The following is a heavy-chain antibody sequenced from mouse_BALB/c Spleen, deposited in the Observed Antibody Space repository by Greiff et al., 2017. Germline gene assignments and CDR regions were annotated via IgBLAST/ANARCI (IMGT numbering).Heavy chain of an antibody. CDR3: ARGDYGSSYRYFDV. Sequence: EVQGVESGGGLVKPGGSLKLSCAASGFTFSSYAMSWVRQSPEKRLEWVAEISSGGSYTYYPDTVTGRFTISRDNAKNTLYLEMSSLRSEDTAMYYCARGDYGSSYRYFDVWGAGTTVTVSS. V-gene: IGHV5-9-4*01. J-gene: IGHJ1*01. CDR1: GFTFSSYA. CDR2: ISSGGSYT. D-gene: IGHD1-1*01.